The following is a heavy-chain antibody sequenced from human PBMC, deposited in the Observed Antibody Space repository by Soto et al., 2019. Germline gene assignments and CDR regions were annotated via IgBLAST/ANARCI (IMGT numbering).Heavy chain of an antibody. CDR2: MNPNTGNR. CDR3: ARYIFARAFDF. Sequence: ASVKVSCKASGYTFTSYGISWVRQAPGQGPEWMGWMNPNTGNRGFAQKFQGRVTLTRDTSISTAYMELSSLTSEDTAVYYCARYIFARAFDFWGQGTMVTVSS. CDR1: GYTFTSYG. V-gene: IGHV1-8*02. J-gene: IGHJ3*01. D-gene: IGHD2-21*01.